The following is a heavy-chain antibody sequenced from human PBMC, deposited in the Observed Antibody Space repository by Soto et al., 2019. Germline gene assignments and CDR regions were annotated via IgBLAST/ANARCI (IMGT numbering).Heavy chain of an antibody. CDR2: ISSSSSYI. D-gene: IGHD6-19*01. J-gene: IGHJ4*02. CDR1: GFTFSSYS. V-gene: IGHV3-21*01. CDR3: AREGIAVARYYFDY. Sequence: EVQLVESGGGLVKPGGSLRLSCAASGFTFSSYSMNWVRQSPGKGLEWVSSISSSSSYIYYADSVKGRFTISRDNAKNSLYLQMNSLRAEDTAVYYCAREGIAVARYYFDYWGQGTLVTVSS.